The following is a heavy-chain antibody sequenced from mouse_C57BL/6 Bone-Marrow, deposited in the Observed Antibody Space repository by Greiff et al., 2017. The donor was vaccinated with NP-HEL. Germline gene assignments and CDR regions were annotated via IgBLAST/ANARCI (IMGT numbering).Heavy chain of an antibody. J-gene: IGHJ1*03. V-gene: IGHV1-19*01. Sequence: DVQLQESGPVLVKPGASVKMSCKASGYTFTDYYMNWVKQSHGKSLEWIGVINPYNGGTSYNQKFKGKATLTVDKSSSTAYMELNSLTSEDSAVYYCATEGHWYFDVWGTGTTVTVSS. CDR1: GYTFTDYY. D-gene: IGHD3-3*01. CDR3: ATEGHWYFDV. CDR2: INPYNGGT.